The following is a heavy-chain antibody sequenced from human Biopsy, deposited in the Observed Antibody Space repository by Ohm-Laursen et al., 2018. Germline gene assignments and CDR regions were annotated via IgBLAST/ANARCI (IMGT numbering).Heavy chain of an antibody. J-gene: IGHJ6*02. Sequence: GSLRLSCSASGFTSSSYWMNWVRQVPGKGLVWVATINKDGSTLQYVDSVRGRFAISRDNAKNTLHLQMNSLRADDTAIYYCAKDLHNYGMDVWGQGTTVTVSS. V-gene: IGHV3-74*03. CDR2: INKDGSTL. CDR3: AKDLHNYGMDV. CDR1: GFTSSSYW.